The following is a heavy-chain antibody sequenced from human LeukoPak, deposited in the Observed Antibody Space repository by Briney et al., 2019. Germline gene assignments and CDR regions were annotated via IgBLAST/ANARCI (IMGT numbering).Heavy chain of an antibody. Sequence: SETLSLTCAVYGGSFSGYYWSWIRQPPGKGLEWIGEINHSGSTNYNPSLKSRVTISVDSSKNQFSLKLSSVTAADTAVYYCARTDSQSNWFDPWGQGTLVTVSS. J-gene: IGHJ5*02. CDR1: GGSFSGYY. CDR3: ARTDSQSNWFDP. CDR2: INHSGST. V-gene: IGHV4-34*01. D-gene: IGHD3-22*01.